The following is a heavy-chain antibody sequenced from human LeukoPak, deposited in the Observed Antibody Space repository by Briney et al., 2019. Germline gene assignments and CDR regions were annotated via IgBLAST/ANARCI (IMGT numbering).Heavy chain of an antibody. Sequence: SLRLSSAVAAFTFSSHNISWDRPAAGGGMGWVSCIGSSTTYIHYADSVAGRFTLSRDNAKNSLYLQMNSLRAEDTAVYYCAGVALVSGPSYGSESEAADYWGQGTLVTVSS. J-gene: IGHJ4*02. D-gene: IGHD3-10*01. CDR2: IGSSTTYI. CDR1: AFTFSSHN. CDR3: AGVALVSGPSYGSESEAADY. V-gene: IGHV3-21*01.